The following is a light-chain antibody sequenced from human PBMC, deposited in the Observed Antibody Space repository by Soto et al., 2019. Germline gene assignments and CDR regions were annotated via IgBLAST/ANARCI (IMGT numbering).Light chain of an antibody. J-gene: IGLJ2*01. Sequence: QYVLTQPPSVSGAPGQRVTISCTGTSSNIGAGFDVHWYQQIPGTAPKLLIFGNTNRPSGVPERFSGARSGASASLAISEPKADDEAVYYCQSYDNSLNAILFGGGTKLTVL. CDR2: GNT. V-gene: IGLV1-40*01. CDR1: SSNIGAGFD. CDR3: QSYDNSLNAIL.